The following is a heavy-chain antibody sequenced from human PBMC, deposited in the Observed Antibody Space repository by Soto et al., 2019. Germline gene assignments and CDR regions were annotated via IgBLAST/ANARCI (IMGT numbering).Heavy chain of an antibody. CDR2: INHSGST. J-gene: IGHJ6*03. D-gene: IGHD6-6*01. CDR3: ARRAARPNYYYYYMDV. CDR1: GGSFSGYY. Sequence: SETLSLTCAVYGGSFSGYYWSWIRQPPGKGLEWIGEINHSGSTNYNPSLKSRVTISVDTSKNQFSLKLSSVTAADTAVYYCARRAARPNYYYYYMDVWGKGTTVSVSS. V-gene: IGHV4-34*01.